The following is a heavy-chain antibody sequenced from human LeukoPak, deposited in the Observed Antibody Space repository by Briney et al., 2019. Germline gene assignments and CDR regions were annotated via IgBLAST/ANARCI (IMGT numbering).Heavy chain of an antibody. CDR3: ARVRGSTADY. J-gene: IGHJ4*02. CDR2: IYYSGSN. CDR1: GGSISSYY. V-gene: IGHV4-59*01. D-gene: IGHD3-10*01. Sequence: SETLSVTSAVPGGSISSYYWSWIRQPPGKGLEWIEYIYYSGSNNYNPALKSRVTIPVDTSKNQYSLKLSSVTAADTAVYYCARVRGSTADYWGQGTLVTVSS.